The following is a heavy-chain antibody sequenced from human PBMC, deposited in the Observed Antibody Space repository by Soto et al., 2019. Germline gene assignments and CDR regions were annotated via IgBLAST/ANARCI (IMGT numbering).Heavy chain of an antibody. CDR2: IYSSGRT. J-gene: IGHJ4*02. CDR3: TSGVNWNDVSDY. CDR1: GGSISSYF. Sequence: TSETLSLTCTVSGGSISSYFWTWIRQPPGKGLEWIGYIYSSGRTNYSPSLKSRVTISVDTSKNQFSLKLRSVTAADTAVYYCTSGVNWNDVSDYWGQGTLVTVSS. D-gene: IGHD1-1*01. V-gene: IGHV4-59*01.